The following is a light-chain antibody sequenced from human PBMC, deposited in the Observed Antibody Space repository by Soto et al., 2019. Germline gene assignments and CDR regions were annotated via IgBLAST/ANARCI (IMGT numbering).Light chain of an antibody. V-gene: IGKV1-12*01. CDR1: QDIGSW. Sequence: DIQMTQSPSSVSASVGDRVTITCRASQDIGSWLAWYQQKPGKAPKLLIYAASSLQSGVPSRFSGSGSGTDFTLTISSLQPEDFATYFYQQANSFPITFGQGTRLEIK. CDR3: QQANSFPIT. CDR2: AAS. J-gene: IGKJ5*01.